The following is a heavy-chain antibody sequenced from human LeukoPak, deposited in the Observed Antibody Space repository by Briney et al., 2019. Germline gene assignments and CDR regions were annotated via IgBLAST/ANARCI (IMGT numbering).Heavy chain of an antibody. Sequence: GSLRLSCAASGFTFSAYNMNWVRRTPGKGLEWVSSITTSSSYVFYADSVRGRFTISRDNAENSLYLQMNNLRDEDTAVYYCARRAGAYSHPYDYWGQGTLVTVSS. D-gene: IGHD4/OR15-4a*01. CDR1: GFTFSAYN. CDR2: ITTSSSYV. J-gene: IGHJ4*02. V-gene: IGHV3-21*01. CDR3: ARRAGAYSHPYDY.